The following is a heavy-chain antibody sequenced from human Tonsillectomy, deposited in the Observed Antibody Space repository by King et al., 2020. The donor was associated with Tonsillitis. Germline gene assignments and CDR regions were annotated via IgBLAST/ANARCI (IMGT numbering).Heavy chain of an antibody. D-gene: IGHD3-10*01. CDR3: ASLSSRTDY. J-gene: IGHJ4*02. V-gene: IGHV4-59*01. CDR2: IYYSGST. CDR1: GGSISSYY. Sequence: VQLQESGPGLVKPSETLSLTCTVSGGSISSYYWSWIRQPPGKGLEWIGYIYYSGSTNYNPSLKSRVTISVDTSKNQFSLKLSSVTAADTAVYYCASLSSRTDYWGQGTLVTVSS.